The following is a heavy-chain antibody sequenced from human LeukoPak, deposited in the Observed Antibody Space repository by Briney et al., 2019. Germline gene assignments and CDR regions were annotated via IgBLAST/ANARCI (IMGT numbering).Heavy chain of an antibody. CDR3: ARQGAAGKYYYYYMDV. D-gene: IGHD6-13*01. J-gene: IGHJ6*03. CDR2: IYPDDSNT. Sequence: GESLKISCQGSGYNFPIYWIGWLRQMPGQGLEWMGIIYPDDSNTIYGPYFQGQVTISADKSINTAYLKWSSLKASDTDIYYCARQGAAGKYYYYYMDVWGKGTTVTVSS. V-gene: IGHV5-51*01. CDR1: GYNFPIYW.